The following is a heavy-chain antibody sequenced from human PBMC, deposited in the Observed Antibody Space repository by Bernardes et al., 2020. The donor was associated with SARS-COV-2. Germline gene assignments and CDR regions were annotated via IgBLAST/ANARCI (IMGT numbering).Heavy chain of an antibody. CDR3: ASANSYGSPYHYYYYYMDV. CDR2: IDPSDSYT. V-gene: IGHV5-10-1*01. D-gene: IGHD5-18*01. CDR1: GYSFTSYW. J-gene: IGHJ6*03. Sequence: GESLKISCKGSGYSFTSYWISWVRQMPGKGLEWMGRIDPSDSYTNYSPSFQGHVTISADKSISTAYLQWSSLKASDTAMYYCASANSYGSPYHYYYYYMDVWGKGTTVTVSS.